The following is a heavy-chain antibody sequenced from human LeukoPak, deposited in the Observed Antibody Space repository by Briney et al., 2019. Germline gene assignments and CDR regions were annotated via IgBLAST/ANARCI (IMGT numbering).Heavy chain of an antibody. J-gene: IGHJ6*03. CDR1: GYTFISHG. Sequence: ASVKVSCKASGYTFISHGITWVRQAPGQGLEWMGLISTYSGNTHYAQKFQGRVTLTKDTSTTTAYLELRSLRSDDTAVYYCARDLAVLGVVFTSYMDVWGQGTPVSVSS. V-gene: IGHV1-18*01. CDR2: ISTYSGNT. CDR3: ARDLAVLGVVFTSYMDV. D-gene: IGHD3-3*01.